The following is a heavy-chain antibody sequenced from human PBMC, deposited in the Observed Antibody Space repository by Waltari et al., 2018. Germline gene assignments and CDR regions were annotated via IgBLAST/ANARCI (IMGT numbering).Heavy chain of an antibody. CDR2: ISSSSSTI. J-gene: IGHJ4*02. Sequence: EVQLVESGGGLVQPGGSLRLSCAASGFTFSSYSMNWVRQAPGKGLELVSYISSSSSTIDYADSVKGRFTISRDNSKNPLYLQMNSLRSEDTAVYYCAKGVDIVSTIGNWGQGTLVTVSS. CDR3: AKGVDIVSTIGN. V-gene: IGHV3-48*01. CDR1: GFTFSSYS. D-gene: IGHD5-12*01.